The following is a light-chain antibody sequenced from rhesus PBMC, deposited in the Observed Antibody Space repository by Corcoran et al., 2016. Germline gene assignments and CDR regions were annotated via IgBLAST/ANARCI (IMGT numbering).Light chain of an antibody. CDR3: CSYTTSSTYI. V-gene: IGLV2S7*01. Sequence: QSAPTQPPSVSGSHGQSVTISCTGTSSDIGGYNYVSWYQQHPGKAPKLMIYGVTRRPSGVSDRFSGSKSGNTASLTISGLQAEDEADYYCCSYTTSSTYIFGTGTRLTVL. CDR1: SSDIGGYNY. CDR2: GVT. J-gene: IGLJ1*01.